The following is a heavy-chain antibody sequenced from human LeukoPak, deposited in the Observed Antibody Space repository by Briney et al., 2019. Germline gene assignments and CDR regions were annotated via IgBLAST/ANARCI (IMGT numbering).Heavy chain of an antibody. CDR3: ARDRLGDYDHSGYYDK. J-gene: IGHJ4*02. CDR1: GFTFSSYA. D-gene: IGHD3-22*01. V-gene: IGHV3-23*01. CDR2: ISGSGGST. Sequence: TGGSLRLSCAASGFTFSSYAMSWVRQAPGKGLEWVSAISGSGGSTYYADSVKGRSTISRDNSKNTLYLQMNSLRAEDTAVYYCARDRLGDYDHSGYYDKWGQGTLVTVSS.